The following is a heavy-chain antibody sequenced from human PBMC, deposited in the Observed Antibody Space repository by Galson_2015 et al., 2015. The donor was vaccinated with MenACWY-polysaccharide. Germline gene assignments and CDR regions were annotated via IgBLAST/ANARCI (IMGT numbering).Heavy chain of an antibody. CDR3: ARLQSKYLDV. CDR1: GYRFSSYG. Sequence: SLRLSCAASGYRFSSYGIHWVRQAPGRGLEWVAVIWYDGSEYYYGDSVEGRFIISRDNSKNMAYLQMNSLRAEDTALYYCARLQSKYLDVWGKGTTVTVSS. J-gene: IGHJ6*04. D-gene: IGHD4-11*01. V-gene: IGHV3-33*01. CDR2: IWYDGSEY.